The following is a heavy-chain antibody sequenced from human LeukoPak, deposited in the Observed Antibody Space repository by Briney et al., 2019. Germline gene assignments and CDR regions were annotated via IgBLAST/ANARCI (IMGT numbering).Heavy chain of an antibody. D-gene: IGHD3-16*02. CDR3: ARDRDAYVWGSYPEPFDP. CDR1: GYTFTSYG. V-gene: IGHV1-18*01. CDR2: ISAYNGNT. J-gene: IGHJ5*02. Sequence: ASVKVSCKASGYTFTSYGISWVRQAPGQGLEWMGWISAYNGNTNYAQKLQGRVTMTTDTSTSTAYTELRSLRSDDTAVYYCARDRDAYVWGSYPEPFDPWGQGTLVTVSS.